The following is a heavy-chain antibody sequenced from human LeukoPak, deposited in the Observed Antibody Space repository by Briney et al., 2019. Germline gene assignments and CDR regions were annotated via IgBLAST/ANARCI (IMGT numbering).Heavy chain of an antibody. D-gene: IGHD3-10*01. V-gene: IGHV1-18*01. CDR2: ITAYNDNT. J-gene: IGHJ4*02. Sequence: ASVTVSCKASGGTFSSYAISWVRQAPGQGLEWMGWITAYNDNTNYAQKLQGRVTMTTDTSTSTAYMELRSLRSDDTAVYYCARALLWFGEPSHIDYWGQGTLVTASS. CDR1: GGTFSSYA. CDR3: ARALLWFGEPSHIDY.